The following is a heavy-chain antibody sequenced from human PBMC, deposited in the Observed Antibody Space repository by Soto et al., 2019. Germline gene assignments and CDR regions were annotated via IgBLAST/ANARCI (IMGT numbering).Heavy chain of an antibody. J-gene: IGHJ4*02. D-gene: IGHD3-3*02. CDR1: GYTLSELS. V-gene: IGHV1-24*01. CDR3: STLSRHFWIRYHDY. Sequence: ASVKVSCKVSGYTLSELSMHWVRQAPGKGLEWMGGFDPEDGETIYAQQFQARVTMTEDPTTDTTSMELSSLRSEDTALYYFSTLSRHFWIRYHDYWGQETLVTVYS. CDR2: FDPEDGET.